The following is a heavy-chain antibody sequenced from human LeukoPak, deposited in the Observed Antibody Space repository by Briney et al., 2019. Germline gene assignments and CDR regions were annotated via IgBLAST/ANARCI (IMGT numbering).Heavy chain of an antibody. Sequence: AASVKVSCKASGYTFTTYAMQWVRQAPGQRLGWMGWINVGNGNTKYSQKFQGRVTITRDTSTSTASMELRSLRSDDTAVYYCARAGYDILTLAPDPANDYWGQGILVTVSS. CDR3: ARAGYDILTLAPDPANDY. V-gene: IGHV1-3*01. CDR1: GYTFTTYA. J-gene: IGHJ4*02. CDR2: INVGNGNT. D-gene: IGHD3-9*01.